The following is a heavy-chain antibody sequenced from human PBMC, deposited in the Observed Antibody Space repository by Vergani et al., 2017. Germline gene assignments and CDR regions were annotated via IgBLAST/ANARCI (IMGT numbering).Heavy chain of an antibody. Sequence: QVQLQESGPGLVQPSQTLSLTCTVSGGSLSSGSYYWSWIRQPAGKGLEWIGRIYTSGSTNYNPSLKSRVTISVDTSKNQLSLKLSAVTAADTAVYYCAGTSPMVRGVRRFYMDVWGKGTTVTVSS. CDR3: AGTSPMVRGVRRFYMDV. V-gene: IGHV4-61*02. CDR2: IYTSGST. CDR1: GGSLSSGSYY. D-gene: IGHD3-10*01. J-gene: IGHJ6*03.